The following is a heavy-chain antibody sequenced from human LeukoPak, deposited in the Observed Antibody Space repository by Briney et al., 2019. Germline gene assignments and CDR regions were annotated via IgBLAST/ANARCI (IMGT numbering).Heavy chain of an antibody. J-gene: IGHJ4*02. CDR2: ISSSSSYI. Sequence: GGSLRLSCAASGFSFRTYSMNWVRQAPGKGLEWVSSISSSSSYIYYADSVKGRFTISRDNAKNSLYLQMNSLRAEDTAVYYCARGTGTTTFDYWGQGTLVTVSS. CDR1: GFSFRTYS. V-gene: IGHV3-21*01. D-gene: IGHD1-7*01. CDR3: ARGTGTTTFDY.